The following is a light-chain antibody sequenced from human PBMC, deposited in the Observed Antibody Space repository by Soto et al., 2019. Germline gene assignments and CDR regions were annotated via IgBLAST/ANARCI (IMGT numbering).Light chain of an antibody. CDR2: EAS. CDR1: QAISNY. J-gene: IGKJ4*01. Sequence: DIQMTQSPPSLSASVGDRVTITCRASQAISNYVAWYQQKPGKVPKLLIYEASTLQSGVPSRFSGSGSGTDFTLTISSLQPEDVAIYYCQKFSSAPFTFGGGTKVDIK. V-gene: IGKV1-27*01. CDR3: QKFSSAPFT.